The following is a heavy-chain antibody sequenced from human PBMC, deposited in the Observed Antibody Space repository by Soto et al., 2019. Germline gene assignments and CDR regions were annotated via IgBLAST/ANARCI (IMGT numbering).Heavy chain of an antibody. Sequence: KPSETLSLTCTVSGGSVSSGSYYWSWIRQPPGKGLEWIGYIYYSGSTNYNPSLKSRVTISVDTSKNQFSLKLGSVTAADTAVYYCARFRYDSSGYYSPLDYWGEGTLVTVYS. D-gene: IGHD3-22*01. V-gene: IGHV4-61*01. CDR3: ARFRYDSSGYYSPLDY. CDR1: GGSVSSGSYY. J-gene: IGHJ4*02. CDR2: IYYSGST.